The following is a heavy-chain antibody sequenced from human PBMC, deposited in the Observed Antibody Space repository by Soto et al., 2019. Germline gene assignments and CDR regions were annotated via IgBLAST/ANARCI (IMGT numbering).Heavy chain of an antibody. J-gene: IGHJ4*02. V-gene: IGHV3-21*01. D-gene: IGHD2-8*01. Sequence: EVQLVESGGGLVKPGGSLRLSCAASGFTFSSYSMNWVRQAPGKGLEWVSSISSSSSYIYYADSVKGRFTISRDNAKNSLYLQTNSLRAEDTAVYYCARDMTNGVCYDYWGQGTLVTVSS. CDR1: GFTFSSYS. CDR3: ARDMTNGVCYDY. CDR2: ISSSSSYI.